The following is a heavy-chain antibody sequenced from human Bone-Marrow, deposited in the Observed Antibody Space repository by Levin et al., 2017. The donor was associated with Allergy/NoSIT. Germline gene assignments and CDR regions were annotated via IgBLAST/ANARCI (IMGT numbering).Heavy chain of an antibody. CDR1: GFTFSSYS. CDR2: ISSSSSFI. J-gene: IGHJ5*02. CDR3: ARIDSSGWKGWFGP. Sequence: LSLPCAASGFTFSSYSLTWVRQAPGKGLEWVSSISSSSSFIYYADSVKGRFTISRDNAKNSVFLQMHSLRAEDTATYYCARIDSSGWKGWFGPWGQGTLVTVSS. V-gene: IGHV3-21*01. D-gene: IGHD3-22*01.